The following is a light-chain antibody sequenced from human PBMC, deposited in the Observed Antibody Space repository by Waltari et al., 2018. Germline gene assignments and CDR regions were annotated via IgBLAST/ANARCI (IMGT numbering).Light chain of an antibody. CDR2: QDN. V-gene: IGLV3-1*01. CDR3: QAWDSNVAV. CDR1: KLGDKY. Sequence: SFELIQPPSESVSPGQTASVSCSGEKLGDKYVYWYQQKPGQSPMLVMFQDNKRPSGSPGRFSGSSSGNTATLTISETQAIDEADYYCQAWDSNVAVFGRGTKVTVL. J-gene: IGLJ3*02.